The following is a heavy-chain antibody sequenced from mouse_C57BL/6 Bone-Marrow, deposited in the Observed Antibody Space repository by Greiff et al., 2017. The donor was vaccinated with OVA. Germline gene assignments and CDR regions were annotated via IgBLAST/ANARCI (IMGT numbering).Heavy chain of an antibody. CDR3: ARNDYDRFAY. D-gene: IGHD2-4*01. V-gene: IGHV14-3*01. CDR1: GFYINNTY. CDR2: IDPANGTT. Sequence: VQLQQSLAELVRPGASVSLSCTASGFYINNTYMHWVQQRPEQGLEWIGRIDPANGTTKYAPKFQGKATITADTSSNTAYLQLSSLTSEETAIYYCARNDYDRFAYWGQGTLVTVSA. J-gene: IGHJ3*01.